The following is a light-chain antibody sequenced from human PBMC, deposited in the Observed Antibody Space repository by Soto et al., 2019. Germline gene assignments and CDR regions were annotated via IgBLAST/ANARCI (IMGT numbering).Light chain of an antibody. J-gene: IGKJ2*01. Sequence: IVLTQSPGTLSLSPGERATLSCRASQSLSSSYLAWYQQKPGQSPRLLIYDTSSRATGIPDRFSGSGSGTDFTLTSSRLEPEDFAVYGDQQDGGSPPGYIVGQGTKLEIK. V-gene: IGKV3-20*01. CDR3: QQDGGSPPGYI. CDR1: QSLSSSY. CDR2: DTS.